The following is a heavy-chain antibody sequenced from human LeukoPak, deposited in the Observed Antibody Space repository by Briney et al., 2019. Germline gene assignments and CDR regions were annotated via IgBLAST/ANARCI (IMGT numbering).Heavy chain of an antibody. CDR1: GYSISSGYC. CDR2: IFQRGYS. V-gene: IGHV4-38-2*01. Sequence: SETLSLTGAVSGYSISSGYCWGWIRQPPGKGLQWIGSIFQRGYSYYNPSLKSRVTISVDTSRNQFSLKLSSVTAADTAVYYCAGDKETTGNGRPNWFDPWGQGTLVTVSS. J-gene: IGHJ5*02. CDR3: AGDKETTGNGRPNWFDP. D-gene: IGHD1-1*01.